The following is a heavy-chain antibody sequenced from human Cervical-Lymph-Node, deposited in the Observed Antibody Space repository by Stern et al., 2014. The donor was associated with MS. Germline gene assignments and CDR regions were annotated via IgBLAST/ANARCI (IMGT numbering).Heavy chain of an antibody. CDR1: GGTFNNLV. CDR3: ARAAYSTSSYNY. CDR2: TIPIFGKA. Sequence: QVQLVKSGAEVKKPGSSVKVSCKASGGTFNNLVISWVRQAPGQGLEWMGGTIPIFGKAIYAQNFQGRVTITADESTRAVYMELSSLRSEDTAVYYCARAAYSTSSYNYWGQGTLVTVSA. D-gene: IGHD2/OR15-2a*01. V-gene: IGHV1-69*01. J-gene: IGHJ4*02.